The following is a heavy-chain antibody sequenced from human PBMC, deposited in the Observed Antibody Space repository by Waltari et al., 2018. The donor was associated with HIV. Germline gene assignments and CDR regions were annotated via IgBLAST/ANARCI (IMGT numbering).Heavy chain of an antibody. CDR3: ARHRSYYYDSSGYSAFDP. D-gene: IGHD3-22*01. V-gene: IGHV4-59*08. J-gene: IGHJ5*02. CDR2: IYYSGST. Sequence: QVQLQESGPGLVKPSETLSLTCTVSGGSISSYYWSWIRQPPGKGLEWIGYIYYSGSTNYNPSLKSRVTISVDTSKNQFSLKLSSVTAADTAVYYCARHRSYYYDSSGYSAFDPWGQGTLVTVSS. CDR1: GGSISSYY.